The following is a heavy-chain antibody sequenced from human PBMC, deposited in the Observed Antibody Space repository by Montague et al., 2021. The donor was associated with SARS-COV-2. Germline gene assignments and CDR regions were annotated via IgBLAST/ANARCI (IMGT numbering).Heavy chain of an antibody. V-gene: IGHV3-53*04. CDR2: IFGGGGT. J-gene: IGHJ4*02. D-gene: IGHD6-13*01. CDR1: GFNISRNY. CDR3: ARGAAARN. Sequence: SLRLSCAGSGFNISRNYMTWVRQAPGKGLEWVSVIFGGGGTDYADSVQGRFAISRHNSKTTVYLQMNSLRPEDTAVYYCARGAAARNWGPGTLVTVSS.